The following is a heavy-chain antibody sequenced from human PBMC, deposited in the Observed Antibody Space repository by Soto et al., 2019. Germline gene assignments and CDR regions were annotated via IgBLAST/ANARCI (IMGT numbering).Heavy chain of an antibody. CDR1: GITFSNAW. CDR3: TTDSADIVVVPATFGMDV. V-gene: IGHV3-15*01. J-gene: IGHJ6*02. D-gene: IGHD2-2*01. Sequence: PGGSLRLSCAASGITFSNAWMTWVRRAPGEGLEWVGRIKSITDGGTTDYAAPVKGRFTISRDDSKDTLYLQMNNLRTEDTAVYHCTTDSADIVVVPATFGMDVWGQGTTVTVSS. CDR2: IKSITDGGTT.